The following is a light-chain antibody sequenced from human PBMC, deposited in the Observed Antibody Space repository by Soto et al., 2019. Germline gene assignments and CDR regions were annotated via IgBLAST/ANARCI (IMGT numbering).Light chain of an antibody. Sequence: EIVLTQSPGTLSLSPGERATLSCRARQSVSTNYVAWYQQKPGQAPRLLIYGASTRATGIPARFSGSGSGTEFTLTISSLQSEDFAVYYCQQYNNWPPWTVGQGTKVDIK. V-gene: IGKV3-15*01. CDR1: QSVSTN. CDR3: QQYNNWPPWT. CDR2: GAS. J-gene: IGKJ1*01.